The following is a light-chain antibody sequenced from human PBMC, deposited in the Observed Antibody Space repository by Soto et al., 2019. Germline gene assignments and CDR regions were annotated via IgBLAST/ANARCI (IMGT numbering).Light chain of an antibody. J-gene: IGKJ5*01. V-gene: IGKV1-33*01. CDR1: QEISNY. CDR3: QQYDNLPIT. Sequence: DIQMTQSPSSLSASVGDRLTLTSQASQEISNYLNWYQQKPGKAPELLIYDASNFETGVPSRFSGSGSGTDFTFTISSLQTEDIATYYCQQYDNLPITFGQGTRLEIK. CDR2: DAS.